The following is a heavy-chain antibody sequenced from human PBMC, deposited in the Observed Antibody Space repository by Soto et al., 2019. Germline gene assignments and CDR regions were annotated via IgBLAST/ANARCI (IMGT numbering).Heavy chain of an antibody. Sequence: ITLKESGPTLVKPTQPLTLTCTFLGFSINTGGVGVGWVRQPRGKAMDWLALIYWDYDERYRPALRSRLNITKDTINNQVVLTMTNMAPEDTAPYYCVRNWRYYGGDYYYGMDAWGQGTTVTVSS. CDR2: IYWDYDE. D-gene: IGHD3-10*01. CDR1: GFSINTGGVG. J-gene: IGHJ6*02. CDR3: VRNWRYYGGDYYYGMDA. V-gene: IGHV2-5*02.